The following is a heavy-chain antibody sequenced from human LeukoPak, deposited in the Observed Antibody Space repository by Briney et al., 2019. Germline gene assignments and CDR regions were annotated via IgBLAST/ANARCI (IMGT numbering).Heavy chain of an antibody. J-gene: IGHJ3*02. CDR2: IWYDGSNK. Sequence: GGSLRLSCAASGFTFSSYGMHWVRQAPGKGLEWVAVIWYDGSNKYYADSVKGRFTISRDNSKNTLYPQMNSLRAEDTAVYYCARDLPSAGAFDIWGQGTMVTVSS. D-gene: IGHD3-10*01. CDR3: ARDLPSAGAFDI. CDR1: GFTFSSYG. V-gene: IGHV3-33*01.